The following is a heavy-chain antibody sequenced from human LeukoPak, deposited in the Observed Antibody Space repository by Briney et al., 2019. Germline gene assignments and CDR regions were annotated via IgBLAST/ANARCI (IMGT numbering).Heavy chain of an antibody. CDR3: AREGYGLFDY. D-gene: IGHD5-18*01. CDR2: IYYSGRT. V-gene: IGHV4-39*07. Sequence: SETLSLTCTVSGGSISSSTYYWGWIRQPPGKGLEWIASIYYSGRTYYNPSLKSRVTISVDTSKNQFSLKRSSVTAADTALYYCAREGYGLFDYWGQGTLVTVSS. J-gene: IGHJ4*02. CDR1: GGSISSSTYY.